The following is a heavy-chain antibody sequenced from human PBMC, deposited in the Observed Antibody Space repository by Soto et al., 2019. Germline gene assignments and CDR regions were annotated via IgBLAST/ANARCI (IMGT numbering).Heavy chain of an antibody. CDR1: GGSVSSGSYY. CDR3: ARGMVNDYVWGSSNYFDY. D-gene: IGHD3-16*01. CDR2: IYYSGST. J-gene: IGHJ4*02. Sequence: PSETLSLTCTVSGGSVSSGSYYWSWIRQPPGKGLEWIGYIYYSGSTNYNPSLKSRVTISVETSKNQFSLKLGSVTAADTAVYYCARGMVNDYVWGSSNYFDYWGQGTLVTVSS. V-gene: IGHV4-61*01.